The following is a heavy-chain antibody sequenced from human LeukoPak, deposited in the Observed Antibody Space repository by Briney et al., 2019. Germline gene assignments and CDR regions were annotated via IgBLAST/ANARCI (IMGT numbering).Heavy chain of an antibody. D-gene: IGHD6-13*01. CDR1: GFTVSSNY. CDR3: ARWRSSSWSDYFDY. Sequence: GGSLRLSCAASGFTVSSNYMSWVRQAPGKGLEWVSVIYSGGSTYYAGSVKGRFTISRDNSKNTLYLQMNSLRAEDTAVYYCARWRSSSWSDYFDYWGQGTLVTVSS. CDR2: IYSGGST. J-gene: IGHJ4*02. V-gene: IGHV3-53*01.